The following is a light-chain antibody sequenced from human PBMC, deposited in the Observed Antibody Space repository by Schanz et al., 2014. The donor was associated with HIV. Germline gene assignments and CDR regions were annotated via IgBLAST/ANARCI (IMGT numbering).Light chain of an antibody. CDR2: DVS. J-gene: IGLJ2*01. CDR3: SSYTSSSTIV. Sequence: QSALTQPASVSGSPGQSISISCTGTSGDVGSYNYVSWYQQHPGKAPKLMIYDVSHRPSGVSSRFSGSKSGNTASLTISGLQDDDEDDYYCSSYTSSSTIVFGGGTKLTVL. CDR1: SGDVGSYNY. V-gene: IGLV2-14*03.